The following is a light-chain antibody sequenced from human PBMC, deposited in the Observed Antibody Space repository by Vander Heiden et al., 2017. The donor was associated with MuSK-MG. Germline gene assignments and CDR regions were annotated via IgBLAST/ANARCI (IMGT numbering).Light chain of an antibody. CDR2: DVT. Sequence: QSPLTQPASVSGSPGQSITISCTGTSSDVGTYDLFSCHQQHPGRAPTLIIPDVTKRSSAVANRFSGSKSGNTASLTISGLQAEDEADYYCSSYAGFGTVLFGGGTKLTV. V-gene: IGLV2-23*02. CDR3: SSYAGFGTVL. CDR1: SSDVGTYDL. J-gene: IGLJ2*01.